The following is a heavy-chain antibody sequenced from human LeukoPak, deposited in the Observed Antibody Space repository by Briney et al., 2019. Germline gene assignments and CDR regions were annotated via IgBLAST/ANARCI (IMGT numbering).Heavy chain of an antibody. V-gene: IGHV3-23*01. D-gene: IGHD1-26*01. CDR3: ARVGWEYYFDY. Sequence: GGSLRLSCAASGFTFNNYAMSWVRQAPGKGLEWVSDISGYGGTTYYADSVKGRFTISRDNAKNSLYLQVNSLRAEDTAVYYCARVGWEYYFDYWGQGTLVSVSS. CDR2: ISGYGGTT. CDR1: GFTFNNYA. J-gene: IGHJ4*02.